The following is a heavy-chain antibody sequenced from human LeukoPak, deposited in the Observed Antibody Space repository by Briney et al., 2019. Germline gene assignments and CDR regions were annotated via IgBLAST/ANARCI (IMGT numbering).Heavy chain of an antibody. D-gene: IGHD3-10*01. CDR1: GGSIRSSYYY. V-gene: IGHV4-39*07. CDR3: XXGXLXXXXGESTPHWFDP. J-gene: IGHJ5*02. Sequence: SETLSLTCTVSGGSIRSSYYYWGWIRQPPGKGLEWIGSIYDSGSTYYNPSLKSRVTISVDTSKNQFSLKLSSVTAADTAVYXXXXGXLXXXXGESTPHWFDPWGQGTLVTVSS. CDR2: IYDSGST.